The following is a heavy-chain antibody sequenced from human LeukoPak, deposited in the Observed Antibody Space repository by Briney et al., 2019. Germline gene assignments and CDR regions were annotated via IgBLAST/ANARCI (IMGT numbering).Heavy chain of an antibody. D-gene: IGHD6-19*01. CDR1: GYTFSSYE. Sequence: ASVKVSCKASGYTFSSYEINWVRQATGQGLEWMGWMNPNSGNTGYAQTFQGRVTMTRDTSISTAYMELSSLRSEDTAVYYCARGLAVAGTGYWGQGTLVTVSS. J-gene: IGHJ4*02. V-gene: IGHV1-8*01. CDR3: ARGLAVAGTGY. CDR2: MNPNSGNT.